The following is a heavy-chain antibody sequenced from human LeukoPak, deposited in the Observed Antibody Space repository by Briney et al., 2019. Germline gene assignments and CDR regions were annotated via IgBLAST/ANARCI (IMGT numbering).Heavy chain of an antibody. CDR2: IYYSGST. D-gene: IGHD2-15*01. Sequence: SETLSLTCTVSGGSISSYYWSWIRQPPGKGLEWIGYIYYSGSTNHNPSLKSRVTISVDTSKIQFSLKLSSVTAADTAVYYCARFRINRLDYWGQGTLVTVSS. J-gene: IGHJ4*02. CDR1: GGSISSYY. CDR3: ARFRINRLDY. V-gene: IGHV4-59*01.